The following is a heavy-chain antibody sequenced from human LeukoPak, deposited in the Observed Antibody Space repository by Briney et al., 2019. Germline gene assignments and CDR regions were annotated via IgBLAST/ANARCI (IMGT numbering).Heavy chain of an antibody. D-gene: IGHD3-22*01. V-gene: IGHV3-53*01. CDR1: GFTVSSNY. Sequence: GGSLRLSCAASGFTVSSNYMSWVRQAPGKGLEWVSVVYSGGSTYYADSVKGRFTISRDNSKNTLYLQMNSLRAEDTAVYYCAGPGSGYFIQSGAFDIWGQGTMVTVSS. CDR3: AGPGSGYFIQSGAFDI. J-gene: IGHJ3*02. CDR2: VYSGGST.